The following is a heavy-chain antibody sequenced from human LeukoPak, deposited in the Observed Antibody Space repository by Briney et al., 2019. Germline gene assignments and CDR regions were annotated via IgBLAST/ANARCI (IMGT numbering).Heavy chain of an antibody. D-gene: IGHD4-17*01. J-gene: IGHJ4*02. CDR3: ARGFAVTTKVVDYFDY. CDR2: IYYSGST. V-gene: IGHV4-59*01. Sequence: SETLSLTCTVSGGSISSYYWSWIRQPPGKGLEWIGYIYYSGSTNYNPSLKSRVTISVDTSKNQFSLKLSSVTAADTAVYYCARGFAVTTKVVDYFDYWGQGTLVTVSS. CDR1: GGSISSYY.